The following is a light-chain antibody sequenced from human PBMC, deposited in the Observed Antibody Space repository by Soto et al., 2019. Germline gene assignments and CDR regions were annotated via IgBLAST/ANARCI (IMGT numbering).Light chain of an antibody. CDR2: DTD. CDR1: SSNIGSNF. Sequence: QSVLTQPPSASGTPGQRVTISCSGSSSNIGSNFVNWYQQLPGTAPKLLIYDTDQRPSGVPARFSGSKSGTSASLAISGLQSEDEADYYCASWDDSLRTYVVFGGGTKLTVL. J-gene: IGLJ2*01. CDR3: ASWDDSLRTYVV. V-gene: IGLV1-44*01.